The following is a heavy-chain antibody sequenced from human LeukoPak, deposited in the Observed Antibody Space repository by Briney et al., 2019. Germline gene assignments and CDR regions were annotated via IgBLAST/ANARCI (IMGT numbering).Heavy chain of an antibody. Sequence: ASVKVSCKASGYTFTSYGISWVRQATGQGLEWMGWMNPNSGNTGYAQKFQGRVTMTRNTSISTAYMELSSLRSEDTAVYYCARGRKVGATSDYWGQGTLVTVSS. D-gene: IGHD1-26*01. CDR2: MNPNSGNT. CDR1: GYTFTSYG. CDR3: ARGRKVGATSDY. V-gene: IGHV1-8*01. J-gene: IGHJ4*02.